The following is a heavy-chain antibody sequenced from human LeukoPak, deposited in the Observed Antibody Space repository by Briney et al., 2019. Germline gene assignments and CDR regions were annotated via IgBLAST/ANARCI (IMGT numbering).Heavy chain of an antibody. V-gene: IGHV3-30*02. CDR2: IYYDGNNK. CDR1: GFTFSSYA. Sequence: GGSLRLSCAASGFTFSSYAMHWVRQAPGKGLEWVAIIYYDGNNKYFADSVKGRFTISRDNSKNTLYLQMNSLRAEDTAVYYCAKVPHPHYYDSSGPSLDYFDYWGQGTLVTDSS. D-gene: IGHD3-22*01. CDR3: AKVPHPHYYDSSGPSLDYFDY. J-gene: IGHJ4*02.